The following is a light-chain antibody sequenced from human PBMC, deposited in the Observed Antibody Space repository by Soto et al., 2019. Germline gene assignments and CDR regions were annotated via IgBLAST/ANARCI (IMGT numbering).Light chain of an antibody. CDR3: QQTNRVPLS. CDR1: QDISHF. J-gene: IGKJ3*01. V-gene: IGKV1-27*01. CDR2: DAS. Sequence: DVQMTQSPSSLSASIGGRITITCRASQDISHFLVWYQQKPGKVPKLLIFDASFLHSGVPSRFSGGGSGTDFTLTINSLQPEDVATYYCQQTNRVPLSFGPGTKVDI.